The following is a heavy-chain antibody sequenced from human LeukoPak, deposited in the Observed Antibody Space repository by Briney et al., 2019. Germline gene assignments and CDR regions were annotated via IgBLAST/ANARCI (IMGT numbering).Heavy chain of an antibody. D-gene: IGHD3-10*02. V-gene: IGHV3-23*01. Sequence: GGSLRLSCAASGFAFSSYGMSWVRQAPGKGLEWVSAISGSGGSTYYADSVKGRFTISRDNSKNTLYLQMNSLRAEDTAVYYCAELGITMIGGVWGKGTTVTISS. CDR2: ISGSGGST. CDR3: AELGITMIGGV. J-gene: IGHJ6*04. CDR1: GFAFSSYG.